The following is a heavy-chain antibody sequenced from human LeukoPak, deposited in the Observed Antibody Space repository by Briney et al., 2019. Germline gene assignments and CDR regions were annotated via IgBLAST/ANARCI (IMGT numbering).Heavy chain of an antibody. CDR1: GGTFSSYT. Sequence: SVKVSCKASGGTFSSYTISWVRQAPGQGLEWMGRIIPILGIANYAQKFQGRVTITADKSTSTAYMELSSLRSEDTAVYYWARLVPAATPDSKNRDCWGQGTLVTVSS. J-gene: IGHJ4*02. CDR2: IIPILGIA. D-gene: IGHD2-2*01. CDR3: ARLVPAATPDSKNRDC. V-gene: IGHV1-69*02.